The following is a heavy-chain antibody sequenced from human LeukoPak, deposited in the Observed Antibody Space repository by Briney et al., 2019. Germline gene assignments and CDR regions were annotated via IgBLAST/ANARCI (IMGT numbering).Heavy chain of an antibody. V-gene: IGHV4-34*01. CDR3: ARARLVGATGWFDP. Sequence: SETLSLTCAVYGGSFSGYYWSWIRQPPGKGLEWIGEINHSGSTNYNPSLKSRVTISVDTSKNQFSLKLSSVTAADTAVYYCARARLVGATGWFDPWGQGTLVTVSS. D-gene: IGHD1-26*01. J-gene: IGHJ5*02. CDR2: INHSGST. CDR1: GGSFSGYY.